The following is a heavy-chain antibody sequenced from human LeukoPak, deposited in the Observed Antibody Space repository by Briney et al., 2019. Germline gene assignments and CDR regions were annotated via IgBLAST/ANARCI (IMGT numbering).Heavy chain of an antibody. CDR2: IYYSGST. CDR3: ARHYGP. Sequence: SETLSLTCTVSGVSISSYYWSWIRQPPGKGLEWIGYIYYSGSTNYNPSLKSRVTISVDTSKNQFSLKLNSVTATDTAVYYCARHYGPWGQGTLVTVSS. CDR1: GVSISSYY. D-gene: IGHD3-10*01. V-gene: IGHV4-59*08. J-gene: IGHJ4*02.